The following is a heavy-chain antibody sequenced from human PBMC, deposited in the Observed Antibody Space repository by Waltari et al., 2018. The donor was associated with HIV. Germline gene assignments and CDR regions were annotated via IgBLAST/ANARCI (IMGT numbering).Heavy chain of an antibody. V-gene: IGHV4-31*03. CDR3: ARDYQLSYGAWFDP. CDR2: IYYSGST. J-gene: IGHJ5*02. D-gene: IGHD2-2*01. CDR1: GVSISSGGYY. Sequence: QVQLQESGPGLVKPSQTLSLTCTVSGVSISSGGYYWSWIRQHPGKGLEWVGYIYYSGSTYYNPSLKSRVTISVDTSKNQFSLKLSSVTAADTAVYYCARDYQLSYGAWFDPWGQGTLVTVSS.